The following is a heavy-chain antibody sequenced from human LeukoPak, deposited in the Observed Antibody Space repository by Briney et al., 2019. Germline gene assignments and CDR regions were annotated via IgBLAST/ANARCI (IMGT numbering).Heavy chain of an antibody. V-gene: IGHV3-30-3*01. CDR3: ARGYYYDSSGYYFGY. Sequence: GGSLRLPCAASGFTFSSYAMHWVRQAPGKGLEWVAVISYDGSNKYYADSVKGRFTISRDNSKNTLYLQMNSLRAEDTAVYYCARGYYYDSSGYYFGYWGQGTLVTVSS. CDR1: GFTFSSYA. J-gene: IGHJ4*02. D-gene: IGHD3-22*01. CDR2: ISYDGSNK.